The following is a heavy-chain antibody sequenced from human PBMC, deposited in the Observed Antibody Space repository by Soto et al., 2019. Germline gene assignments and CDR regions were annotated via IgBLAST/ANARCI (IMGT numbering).Heavy chain of an antibody. J-gene: IGHJ6*03. CDR1: GGSISSGGYY. V-gene: IGHV4-31*03. CDR2: IYYSGST. Sequence: SETLSLTCTVSGGSISSGGYYWSWIRQHPGKGLEWIGYIYYSGSTYYNPSLKSRVTISVDTSKNQFSLKLSSVTAADTAVYYCARVVGSPYDFFLQYYYYYYMDVWGKGTTVTVSS. D-gene: IGHD3-3*01. CDR3: ARVVGSPYDFFLQYYYYYYMDV.